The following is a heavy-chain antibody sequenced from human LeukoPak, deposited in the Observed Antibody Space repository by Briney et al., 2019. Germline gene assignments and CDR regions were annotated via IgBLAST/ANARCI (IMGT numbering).Heavy chain of an antibody. CDR1: GFTFSSYA. CDR2: IGGSGGST. Sequence: LGGSLRLSCAASGFTFSSYAMSWVRQAPGKGLEWVSAIGGSGGSTYYADSVKGRFTISRDNSKNTLYLQMNSLRAEDTAVYYCAKGRYSSSGYYFDYWGQGTLVTVSS. J-gene: IGHJ4*02. CDR3: AKGRYSSSGYYFDY. D-gene: IGHD6-6*01. V-gene: IGHV3-23*01.